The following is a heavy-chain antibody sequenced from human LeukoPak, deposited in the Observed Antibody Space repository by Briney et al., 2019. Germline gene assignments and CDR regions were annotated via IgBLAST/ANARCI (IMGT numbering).Heavy chain of an antibody. CDR1: GGSISTGGYN. CDR2: IYYSGST. CDR3: ARGIAAAGRYWYFDL. V-gene: IGHV4-31*03. Sequence: SQTLSLTCTISGGSISTGGYNWSWIHQHPGKVLEWSGNIYYSGSTYYNPSLKSRVTISVDTSKNQFSLKLSSVTAADTAVYYCARGIAAAGRYWYFDLWGRGTLVTVSS. J-gene: IGHJ2*01. D-gene: IGHD6-13*01.